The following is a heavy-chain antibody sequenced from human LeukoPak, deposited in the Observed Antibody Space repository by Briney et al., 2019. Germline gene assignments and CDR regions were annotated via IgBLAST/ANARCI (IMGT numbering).Heavy chain of an antibody. CDR3: ARDSEGGNTYYYYGMDV. J-gene: IGHJ6*02. Sequence: ASVKVSCKASGYTFTSYGISWVQQAPGQGLEWMGWISAYNGNTNYAQKLQGRVTMTTDTSTSTAYMELRSLRSDDTAVYYCARDSEGGNTYYYYGMDVWGQGTTVTVSS. CDR1: GYTFTSYG. D-gene: IGHD4-23*01. CDR2: ISAYNGNT. V-gene: IGHV1-18*01.